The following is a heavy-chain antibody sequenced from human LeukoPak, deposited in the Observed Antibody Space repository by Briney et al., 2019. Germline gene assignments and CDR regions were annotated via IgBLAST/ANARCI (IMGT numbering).Heavy chain of an antibody. D-gene: IGHD2-15*01. V-gene: IGHV1-69*05. Sequence: SVKVSCKASGGTFSSYAISWVRQAPGQGLEWMGGIIPIFGTANYAQKFQGRVTITTDESTSTAYMELSSLRSDDTAVYYCARDVDPYCNLGSCYDYWGQGTLVTVSS. CDR3: ARDVDPYCNLGSCYDY. CDR2: IIPIFGTA. J-gene: IGHJ4*02. CDR1: GGTFSSYA.